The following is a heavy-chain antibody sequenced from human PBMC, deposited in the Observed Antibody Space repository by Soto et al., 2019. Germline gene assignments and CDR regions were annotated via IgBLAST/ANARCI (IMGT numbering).Heavy chain of an antibody. V-gene: IGHV4-34*01. CDR3: ARGYSSSWLYYFDY. CDR2: INHSGST. D-gene: IGHD6-13*01. Sequence: SETLSLTCAVYGGSFSGYYWSRIRQPPGKGLEWIGEINHSGSTNYSPSLKSRVTISVDTSKNQFSLKLSSVTAADTAVYYCARGYSSSWLYYFDYWGQGTLVTVSS. J-gene: IGHJ4*02. CDR1: GGSFSGYY.